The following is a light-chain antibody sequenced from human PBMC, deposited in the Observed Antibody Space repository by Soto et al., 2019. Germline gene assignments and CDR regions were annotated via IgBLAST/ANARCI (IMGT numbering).Light chain of an antibody. V-gene: IGLV2-11*01. CDR1: SSDVGGYNY. J-gene: IGLJ1*01. CDR3: CSYAGSYPYV. Sequence: QSVLTQPRSVSGSPGQSVTISCTGTSSDVGGYNYVSWYQQHPDKAPKLMIYDVSKRPSGVPDRFSGSKSGNTASLTISGLQAEDEADYYCCSYAGSYPYVFGTGTQLTVL. CDR2: DVS.